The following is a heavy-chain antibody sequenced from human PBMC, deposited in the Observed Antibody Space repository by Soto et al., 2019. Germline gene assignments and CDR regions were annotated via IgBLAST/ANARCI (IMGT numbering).Heavy chain of an antibody. J-gene: IGHJ6*02. CDR2: INHSGSP. CDR3: ARARFSQWSQDYYGLDV. CDR1: GSLPVGSLSTYF. V-gene: IGHV4-34*01. Sequence: KASETLSLTCGLSGSLPVGSLSTYFWTWIRQPPGKGLEWIGEINHSGSPNYSPSLRGRVTISLDTSKKQFSLNLSSVTAADTAVYFCARARFSQWSQDYYGLDVWGQGTTVTVSS. D-gene: IGHD3-3*01.